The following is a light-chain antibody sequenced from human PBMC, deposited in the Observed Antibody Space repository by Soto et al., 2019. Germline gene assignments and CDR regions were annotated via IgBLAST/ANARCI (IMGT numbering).Light chain of an antibody. J-gene: IGKJ4*01. CDR2: GAS. CDR3: QQYNKWPLS. V-gene: IGKV3-15*01. CDR1: LSVSSS. Sequence: EIVMTQSPATLSVSPGERATLSCWASLSVSSSLAWYQQKPGQAPRLLIYGASTRATGIPARFSGSGSGTVFTFNISSLQSEDLAVYFCQQYNKWPLSFGGGTKVEI.